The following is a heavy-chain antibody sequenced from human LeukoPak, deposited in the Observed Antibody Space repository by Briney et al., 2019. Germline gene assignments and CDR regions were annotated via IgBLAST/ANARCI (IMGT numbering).Heavy chain of an antibody. V-gene: IGHV3-21*01. CDR1: GFTFSSYS. CDR3: ARESKVTTWYFDY. J-gene: IGHJ4*02. Sequence: PGGSLRLSCAASGFTFSSYSMNWVRQAPGKGLEWVSSISSSSSYIYYADSVKGRFTISRDNAKNSLYLQMNSLRAEDTAVYYCARESKVTTWYFDYWGQGTLVTVSS. D-gene: IGHD4-17*01. CDR2: ISSSSSYI.